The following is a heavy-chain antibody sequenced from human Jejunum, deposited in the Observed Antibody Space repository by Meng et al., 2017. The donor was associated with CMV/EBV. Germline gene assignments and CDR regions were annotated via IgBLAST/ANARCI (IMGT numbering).Heavy chain of an antibody. J-gene: IGHJ4*02. CDR1: NYY. CDR2: IYYSGST. Sequence: NYYWGWIRHPPGKGLEWIGSIYYSGSTYYNPSLKSRVTISVDTSKNQFSLKLSSVTAADTAVYYCARFRGIQYYDFWSGYPDYWGQGTLVTVSS. D-gene: IGHD3-3*01. CDR3: ARFRGIQYYDFWSGYPDY. V-gene: IGHV4-39*07.